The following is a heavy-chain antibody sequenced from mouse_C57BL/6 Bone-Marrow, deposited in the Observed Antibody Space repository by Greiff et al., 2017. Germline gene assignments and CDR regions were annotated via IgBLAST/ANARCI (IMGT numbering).Heavy chain of an antibody. D-gene: IGHD1-2*01. V-gene: IGHV5-4*01. CDR1: GFTFSSYA. Sequence: EVQLQESGGDLVKPGGSLKLSCAASGFTFSSYAMSWVRQTPEKRLEWVATISDGGSYTYYPDNVKGRFTISRDNAKNNLYLQMSHLKSEDTAMYYCARDGYAGFDYWGQGTTLTVSS. CDR2: ISDGGSYT. J-gene: IGHJ2*01. CDR3: ARDGYAGFDY.